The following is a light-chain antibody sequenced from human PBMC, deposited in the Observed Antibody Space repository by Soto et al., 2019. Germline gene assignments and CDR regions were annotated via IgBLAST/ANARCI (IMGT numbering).Light chain of an antibody. V-gene: IGKV1-8*01. Sequence: AIPMTQSTSSLSASTGHRVTITCRASQGISSYLAWYQQTPGKAPKLLIYAASTLQSGVPSRFSGSGSGTDSTLTISCLQSEDFATYYCQQYYSYPRTFGQGTKVDVK. J-gene: IGKJ1*01. CDR3: QQYYSYPRT. CDR1: QGISSY. CDR2: AAS.